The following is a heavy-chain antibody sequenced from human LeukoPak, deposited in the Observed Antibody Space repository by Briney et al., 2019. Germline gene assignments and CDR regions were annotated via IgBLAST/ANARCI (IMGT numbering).Heavy chain of an antibody. V-gene: IGHV3-21*01. CDR1: GFTFSAFN. D-gene: IGHD5-12*01. CDR3: ARDPYSGGYGAYYYYYMDL. J-gene: IGHJ6*03. CDR2: ITTSSSHI. Sequence: GGSLRLSCAASGFTFSAFNMNWVRRTPGKGLEWVSSITTSSSHIFYADSVRGRFTISRDNADNSLYLQMSSLRDEDTAVYYCARDPYSGGYGAYYYYYMDLWGKGTTVTISS.